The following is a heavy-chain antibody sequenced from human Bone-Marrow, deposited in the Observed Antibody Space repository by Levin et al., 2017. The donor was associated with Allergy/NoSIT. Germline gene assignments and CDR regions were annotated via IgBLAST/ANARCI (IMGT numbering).Heavy chain of an antibody. Sequence: GASVKVSCKASGYTFTSYYMHWVRQAPGQGLEWMGIINPSGGSTSYAQKFQGRVTMTRDTSTSTVYMELSSLRSEDTAVYYCAREYDDFWSGYLGLIWSYFDLWGRGTLVTVSS. V-gene: IGHV1-46*01. D-gene: IGHD3-3*01. CDR1: GYTFTSYY. J-gene: IGHJ2*01. CDR2: INPSGGST. CDR3: AREYDDFWSGYLGLIWSYFDL.